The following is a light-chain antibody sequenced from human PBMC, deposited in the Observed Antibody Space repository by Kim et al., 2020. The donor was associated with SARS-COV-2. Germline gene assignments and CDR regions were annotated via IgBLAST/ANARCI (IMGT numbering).Light chain of an antibody. CDR1: SSDVGNYNL. V-gene: IGLV2-23*02. CDR3: CSYAGSRNV. Sequence: PGKAITLSCTGTSSDVGNYNLVSWYQQHPGKAPKLMIYEVTKRPSGVSNRFSGSKSGNTASLTISGLQAEDEADYYCCSYAGSRNVFGGGTQLTVL. CDR2: EVT. J-gene: IGLJ7*01.